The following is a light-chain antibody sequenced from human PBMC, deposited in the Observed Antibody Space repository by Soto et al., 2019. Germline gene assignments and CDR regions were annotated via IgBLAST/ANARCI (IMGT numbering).Light chain of an antibody. CDR2: ATS. V-gene: IGKV3-20*01. J-gene: IGKJ1*01. CDR1: QSVSSY. Sequence: SGWTKSQDTLSLSPGERATLSCRASQSVSSYLAWYQQKPGQAPRLLIYATSSRATGIPDRFSGSGSGTDFTLTISRLEPEDFAVYYCQQYGRSGTFGQGTKVDIK. CDR3: QQYGRSGT.